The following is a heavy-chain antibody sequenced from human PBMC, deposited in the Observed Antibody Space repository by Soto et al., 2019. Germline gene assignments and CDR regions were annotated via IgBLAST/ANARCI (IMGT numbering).Heavy chain of an antibody. CDR1: GGTFSSYA. V-gene: IGHV1-69*13. Sequence: SLKVSCKASGGTFSSYAISWVRQAPGQGLEWMGGIIPIFGTANYAQKFQGRVTITADESTSTAYMELSSLRSEDTAVYYCARERGYCSSTSCLYYYYYGMDVWGQGTTVTVSS. CDR2: IIPIFGTA. CDR3: ARERGYCSSTSCLYYYYYGMDV. J-gene: IGHJ6*02. D-gene: IGHD2-2*01.